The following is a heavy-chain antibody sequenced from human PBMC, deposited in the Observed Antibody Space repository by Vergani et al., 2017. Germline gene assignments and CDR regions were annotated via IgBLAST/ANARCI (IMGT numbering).Heavy chain of an antibody. V-gene: IGHV3-74*01. CDR3: ARDRGNYRFYNFDH. CDR2: INSDGSRV. Sequence: EVQLVESGGGLVQPGRSLRLSCAASGFTFGSYWMHWVRQSPGKGLEWVSRINSDGSRVNYADSVKGRFTISRDNAKNTLYLQMNSLRAEDTAVYYCARDRGNYRFYNFDHGGQGTLVTVSS. J-gene: IGHJ4*02. CDR1: GFTFGSYW. D-gene: IGHD3-3*01.